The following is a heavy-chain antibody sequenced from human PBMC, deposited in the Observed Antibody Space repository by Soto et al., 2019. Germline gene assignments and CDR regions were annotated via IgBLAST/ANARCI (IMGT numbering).Heavy chain of an antibody. CDR2: IYHSGGT. J-gene: IGHJ4*02. Sequence: QVQLQESGPGLVKPSGTLSLTCAVSGGSISSNNWWHWVRQPPGKGREWIGEIYHSGGTNYSPSLKSRVTMSVDKSKNQFSLSLSSMTAADTAVYYCARERGAGTYQGFDFWGQGTLVTVSS. V-gene: IGHV4-4*02. D-gene: IGHD1-26*01. CDR1: GGSISSNNW. CDR3: ARERGAGTYQGFDF.